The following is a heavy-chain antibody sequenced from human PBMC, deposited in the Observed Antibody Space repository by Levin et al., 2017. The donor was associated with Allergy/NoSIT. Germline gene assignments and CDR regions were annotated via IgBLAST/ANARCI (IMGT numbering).Heavy chain of an antibody. Sequence: LSLTCAASGFTFSSYSMHWVRQAPGKGLEWVAVISYDGDNKYYADSVKGRFTISRDNSKNTLYLQMNSLRAEDTAVYYCARGSRSDSSGNPHYWGQGTLVTVSA. D-gene: IGHD3-22*01. CDR2: ISYDGDNK. V-gene: IGHV3-30*04. J-gene: IGHJ4*02. CDR1: GFTFSSYS. CDR3: ARGSRSDSSGNPHY.